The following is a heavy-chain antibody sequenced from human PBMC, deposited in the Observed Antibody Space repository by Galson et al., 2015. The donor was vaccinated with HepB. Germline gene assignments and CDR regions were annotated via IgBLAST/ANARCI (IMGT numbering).Heavy chain of an antibody. Sequence: ETLSLTCDVSGGSFSGYYWTWIRQPPGKGLEWVGGIDYSGTNYYTPSLKSRLTISLATSENQFSLKLTSVTAADTAVYYCARDRFSSSWYLGFDPWDQGTLVTVSS. CDR3: ARDRFSSSWYLGFDP. CDR1: GGSFSGYY. V-gene: IGHV4-34*01. CDR2: IDYSGTN. J-gene: IGHJ5*02. D-gene: IGHD4-23*01.